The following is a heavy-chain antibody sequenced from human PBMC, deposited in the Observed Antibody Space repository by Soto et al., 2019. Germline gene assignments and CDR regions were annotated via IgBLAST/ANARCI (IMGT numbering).Heavy chain of an antibody. J-gene: IGHJ6*02. Sequence: QVQLVQSGAEVKKPGASVKVSCKASGYTFTSYDINWVRQATGQGLEWMGWMNTNSGNTGYPQKFQCRVTVTRNTSITTAYMELSSLRSEDTAVYYCARRGYSSSWYYYYYYGMDVWGQGTTVTVSS. V-gene: IGHV1-8*01. CDR2: MNTNSGNT. CDR3: ARRGYSSSWYYYYYYGMDV. CDR1: GYTFTSYD. D-gene: IGHD6-13*01.